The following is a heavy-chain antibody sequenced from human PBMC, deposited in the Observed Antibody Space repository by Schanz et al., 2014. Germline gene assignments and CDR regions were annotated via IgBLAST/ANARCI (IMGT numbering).Heavy chain of an antibody. CDR3: APRHALADVSEHGPEANRDDYF. CDR2: AIPLLGLG. V-gene: IGHV1-69*04. J-gene: IGHJ1*01. CDR1: GGTFSIYA. Sequence: KNPGSSVKVSCKTSGGTFSIYAISWVRQAPGQGLEWVGRAIPLLGLGSPAQKFQGRVTISVDKYTTTAFMKMQRLTYEDTGMYYCAPRHALADVSEHGPEANRDDYF. D-gene: IGHD2-21*01.